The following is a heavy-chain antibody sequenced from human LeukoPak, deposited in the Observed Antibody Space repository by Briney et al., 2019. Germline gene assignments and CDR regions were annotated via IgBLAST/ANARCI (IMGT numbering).Heavy chain of an antibody. CDR2: IYTSGST. V-gene: IGHV4-4*09. D-gene: IGHD2-2*02. J-gene: IGHJ3*02. CDR1: GGSISSYY. CDR3: ARHYCSSTSCYRDRAFDI. Sequence: PSETLSLTCTVSGGSISSYYWSWIRQPPGKGLEWIGYIYTSGSTNYNPSLKSRVTISVDTSKNQFSLKLSSVTAADTAVYYCARHYCSSTSCYRDRAFDIWGQGTMVTVSS.